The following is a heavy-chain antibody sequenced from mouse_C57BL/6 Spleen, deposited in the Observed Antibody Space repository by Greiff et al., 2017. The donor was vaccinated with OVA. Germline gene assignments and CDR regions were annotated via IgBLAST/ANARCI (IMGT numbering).Heavy chain of an antibody. V-gene: IGHV1-55*01. CDR1: GYTFTSYW. Sequence: QVQLKQPGAELVKPGASVKMPCKASGYTFTSYWITWVKQRPGQGLEWIGDIYPGSGSTNYNEKFKSKATLTVDTSSSTAYMQLSSLTSEDSAVYYCATYDYDAYYYAMDYWGQGTSVTVSS. J-gene: IGHJ4*01. CDR3: ATYDYDAYYYAMDY. CDR2: IYPGSGST. D-gene: IGHD2-4*01.